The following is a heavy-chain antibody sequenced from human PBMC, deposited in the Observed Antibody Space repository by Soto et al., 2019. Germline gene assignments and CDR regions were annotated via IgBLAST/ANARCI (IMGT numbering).Heavy chain of an antibody. D-gene: IGHD5-12*01. CDR1: GFSFIDYS. Sequence: ASVKVSCKASGFSFIDYSILWVRQAPGQSLEWLGWINAGNGNTKYSHKFQDRVTITSDTSATTTYMELRSLRSEDTAVFYCARSAKKTWLPDFWGQGTLVTGSS. J-gene: IGHJ1*01. V-gene: IGHV1-3*01. CDR2: INAGNGNT. CDR3: ARSAKKTWLPDF.